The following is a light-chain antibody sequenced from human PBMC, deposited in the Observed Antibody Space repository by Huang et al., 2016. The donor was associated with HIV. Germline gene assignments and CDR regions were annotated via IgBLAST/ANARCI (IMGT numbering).Light chain of an antibody. V-gene: IGKV1-39*01. CDR1: QNIDIY. J-gene: IGKJ2*01. Sequence: EIQMTQSPSSLSASVGDTVTITCRASQNIDIYLNWYQQRPGKAPKLLIYTASSLQTGVPSSFSGSGAWTDFTLTIDSLQPEDFATYYCLQSYSMFRTFGQGTKLDFK. CDR2: TAS. CDR3: LQSYSMFRT.